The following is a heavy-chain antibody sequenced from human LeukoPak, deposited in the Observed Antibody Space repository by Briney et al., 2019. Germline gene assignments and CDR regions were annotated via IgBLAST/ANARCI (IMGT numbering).Heavy chain of an antibody. Sequence: KSGGSLRLSCAASGFTFSSYTMNWVRQAPGKGLEWVSSISSSGNAINYADSVKGRFTISRDNANNSLSLQMSSLRAEDTAVYYCAGHDVAWNDVYWFDPWGQGTLVTVSS. CDR2: ISSSGNAI. V-gene: IGHV3-21*01. CDR1: GFTFSSYT. D-gene: IGHD1-1*01. CDR3: AGHDVAWNDVYWFDP. J-gene: IGHJ5*02.